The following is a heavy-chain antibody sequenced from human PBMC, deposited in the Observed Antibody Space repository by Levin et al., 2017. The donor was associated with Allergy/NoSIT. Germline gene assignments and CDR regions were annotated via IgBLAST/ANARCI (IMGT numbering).Heavy chain of an antibody. J-gene: IGHJ6*03. Sequence: PSETLSLTCAVSGGSISSGGYSWSWIRQPPGKGLEWIGYIYHSGSTYYNPSLKSRVTISVDRSKNQFSLKLSSVTAADTAVYYCARAYYGSGSYSSDYYMDVWGKGTTVTVSS. CDR1: GGSISSGGYS. V-gene: IGHV4-30-2*01. CDR2: IYHSGST. CDR3: ARAYYGSGSYSSDYYMDV. D-gene: IGHD3-10*01.